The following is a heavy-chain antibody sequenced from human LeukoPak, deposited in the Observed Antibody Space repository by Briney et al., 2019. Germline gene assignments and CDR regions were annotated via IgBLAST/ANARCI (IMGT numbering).Heavy chain of an antibody. V-gene: IGHV4-59*01. CDR1: GGSITSDY. CDR3: ARDAKSDYGGNSWHAFDI. CDR2: IYYSGST. J-gene: IGHJ3*02. Sequence: PSETLSLTCTVSGGSITSDYWSWIRQPPGKGLEWIAYIYYSGSTNYNPSLNSRVTISVDTSKNQFSLKLSSVTAADTAVYYCARDAKSDYGGNSWHAFDILGQGTMVTVSS. D-gene: IGHD4-23*01.